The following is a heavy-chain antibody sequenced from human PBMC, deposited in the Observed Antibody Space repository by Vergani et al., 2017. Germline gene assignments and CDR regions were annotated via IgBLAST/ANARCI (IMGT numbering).Heavy chain of an antibody. CDR2: IIPLFGTA. V-gene: IGHV1-69*13. D-gene: IGHD3-10*01. CDR1: GGTFSSYG. J-gene: IGHJ4*02. Sequence: QVQLVQSGAEMKKPGSSVKVSCKASGGTFSSYGITWVRQAPGQGLEWMGRIIPLFGTAHYAQMLQGRVTITADESTSTAYMELSSLRSEDTAVYYCASGKPGLWFGELSNGPFDYWGQGTLVTVSS. CDR3: ASGKPGLWFGELSNGPFDY.